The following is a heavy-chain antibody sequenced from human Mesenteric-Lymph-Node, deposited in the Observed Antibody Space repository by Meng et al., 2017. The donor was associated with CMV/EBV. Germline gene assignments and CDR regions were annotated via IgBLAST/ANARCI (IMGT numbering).Heavy chain of an antibody. CDR1: GFPFDYYW. J-gene: IGHJ4*02. CDR2: IRQDGNEE. Sequence: GGSLRLSCAASGFPFDYYWMTWVRQAPGKGLEWVGNIRQDGNEENYVESVKGRFTISRDNVKNSVYLQMNTLRAEDTAVYYCAKDPRTIFGATFDYWGQGTLVTVSS. CDR3: AKDPRTIFGATFDY. V-gene: IGHV3-7*03. D-gene: IGHD3-3*01.